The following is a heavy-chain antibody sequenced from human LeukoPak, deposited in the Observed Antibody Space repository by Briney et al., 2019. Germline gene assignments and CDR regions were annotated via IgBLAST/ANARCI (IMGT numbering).Heavy chain of an antibody. J-gene: IGHJ4*02. CDR1: GYTFTAYY. CDR3: ARDRLAFTVTTFDY. V-gene: IGHV1-2*02. CDR2: INPNTGGT. D-gene: IGHD4-17*01. Sequence: ASVKVSCKTSGYTFTAYYMHWVRQAPGQGLAWMGWINPNTGGTNYAQKFQGRVTMTRDTSISTAYMELSRLRSDDTGVYYCARDRLAFTVTTFDYWGQGTLVTVSS.